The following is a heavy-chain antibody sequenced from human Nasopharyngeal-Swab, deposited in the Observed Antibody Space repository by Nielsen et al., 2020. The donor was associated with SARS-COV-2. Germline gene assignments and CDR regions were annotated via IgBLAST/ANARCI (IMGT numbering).Heavy chain of an antibody. V-gene: IGHV4-34*01. CDR3: ARVSGGLDY. Sequence: SETLSLTCAVYGESLSEYYWSWVRQLPGTELEWIGDINHGGRINYNPSLRGRVVISVARSTSQFSLELRSVTAADTAVYYCARVSGGLDYWGQGTLVTVSS. CDR2: INHGGRI. CDR1: GESLSEYY. D-gene: IGHD1-1*01. J-gene: IGHJ4*02.